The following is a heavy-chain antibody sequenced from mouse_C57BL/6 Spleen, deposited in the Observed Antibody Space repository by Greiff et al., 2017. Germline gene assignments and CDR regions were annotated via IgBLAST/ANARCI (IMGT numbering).Heavy chain of an antibody. V-gene: IGHV5-16*01. D-gene: IGHD2-4*01. CDR1: GFTFSDYY. CDR3: ARGDYDYGGAMDY. CDR2: IIYDGSST. J-gene: IGHJ4*01. Sequence: DVKLVESEGGLVQPGSSMKLSCTASGFTFSDYYMAWVRRVPERGLEWVANIIYDGSSTYYLDSLKSRFIISRDNAKNLLSLQLSFLKSEDTATYYCARGDYDYGGAMDYWGQGTSVTVSS.